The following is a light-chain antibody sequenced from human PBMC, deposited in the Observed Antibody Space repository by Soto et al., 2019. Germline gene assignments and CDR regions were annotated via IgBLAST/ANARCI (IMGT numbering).Light chain of an antibody. J-gene: IGKJ4*01. Sequence: DIQMTQSPSSLSASLGDRVTITCRASQSINNYLNWYQQKPGKAPKLLIYAASSLQSGVPSRFSGSGSGTDFNLTISSLQPEDFATYYCQQSYSTLTFGGGTKVDIK. V-gene: IGKV1-39*01. CDR3: QQSYSTLT. CDR2: AAS. CDR1: QSINNY.